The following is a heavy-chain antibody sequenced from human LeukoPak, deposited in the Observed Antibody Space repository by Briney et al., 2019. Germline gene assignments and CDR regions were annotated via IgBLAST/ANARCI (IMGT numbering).Heavy chain of an antibody. CDR1: GFTFSSYA. CDR2: ISGSGGST. CDR3: ARDYYDSEDGDAFDI. Sequence: GGSLRLSCAASGFTFSSYAMSWVRQAPGKGLEWVSAISGSGGSTYYADSVKGRFTISRDNAKNSLYLQMNSLRAEDTALYHCARDYYDSEDGDAFDIWGQGTMVTVSS. V-gene: IGHV3-23*01. D-gene: IGHD3-22*01. J-gene: IGHJ3*02.